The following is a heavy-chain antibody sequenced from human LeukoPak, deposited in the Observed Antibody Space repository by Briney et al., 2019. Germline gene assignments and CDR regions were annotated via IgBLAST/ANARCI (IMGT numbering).Heavy chain of an antibody. D-gene: IGHD2-15*01. CDR3: ARDKGAQDGMDV. V-gene: IGHV3-30-3*01. J-gene: IGHJ6*02. CDR1: GFTFSSYA. Sequence: GGSLRLSCAASGFTFSSYAMHWVRQAPGKGLEWVAVISYDGGNKYYADSVKGRFTISRDNSKNTLYLQMNSLRAEDTAVYYCARDKGAQDGMDVWGQGTTVTVSS. CDR2: ISYDGGNK.